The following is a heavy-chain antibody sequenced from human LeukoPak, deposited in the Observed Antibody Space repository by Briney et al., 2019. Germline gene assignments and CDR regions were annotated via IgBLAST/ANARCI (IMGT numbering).Heavy chain of an antibody. J-gene: IGHJ6*03. CDR1: GYTFTSYG. V-gene: IGHV1-18*01. CDR3: ARAPIWGGMVTYYYMDV. D-gene: IGHD3-16*01. Sequence: GASVKVSCKASGYTFTSYGISWVRQAPGQGLEWMGWISAYNGNINYAQKLQGRVTMTTDTSTSTAYMELRSLRSDDTAVYYCARAPIWGGMVTYYYMDVWGKGTTVTISS. CDR2: ISAYNGNI.